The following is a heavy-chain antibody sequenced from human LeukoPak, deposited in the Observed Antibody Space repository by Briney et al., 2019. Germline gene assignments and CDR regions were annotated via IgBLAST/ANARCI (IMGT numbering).Heavy chain of an antibody. CDR2: IWYDGNNK. V-gene: IGHV3-30*02. J-gene: IGHJ4*02. CDR3: AKEFNRGLPDY. D-gene: IGHD2-21*01. CDR1: GFTFSSYG. Sequence: PGGSLRLSCAASGFTFSSYGMHWVRQAPGKGLEWVALIWYDGNNKYYADSVKGRFTISRDNSKNTLYLQMSSLRAEDTAVYYCAKEFNRGLPDYWGQGTLVTVPS.